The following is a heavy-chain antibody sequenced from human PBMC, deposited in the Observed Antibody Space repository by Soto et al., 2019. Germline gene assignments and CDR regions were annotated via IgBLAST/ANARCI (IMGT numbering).Heavy chain of an antibody. D-gene: IGHD2-15*01. CDR3: ARHVTCSGGSCYPDYYYYMDV. J-gene: IGHJ6*03. Sequence: SETLSLTCAVYGGSFSGYYWSWIRQPPGKGLEWIGEINHSGSTNYNPSLKSRVTISVDTSRNQFSLKLSSVTAADTAVYYCARHVTCSGGSCYPDYYYYMDVWGKGTTVTVSS. CDR2: INHSGST. CDR1: GGSFSGYY. V-gene: IGHV4-34*01.